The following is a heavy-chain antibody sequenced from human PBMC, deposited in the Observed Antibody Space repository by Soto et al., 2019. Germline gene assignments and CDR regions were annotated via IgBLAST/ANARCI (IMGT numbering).Heavy chain of an antibody. V-gene: IGHV3-23*01. Sequence: EVQLLESGGGLVQPGGSLTLSCAASGFTFNNYAMSWVRQSPGKGLEWVSSISGSGGRTSYADSVEGRFTISRDNSKNTLYVQMTSLRVEDTALYYCAKDSRSGAWFVSGMDVWGQGTAVTVSS. CDR3: AKDSRSGAWFVSGMDV. D-gene: IGHD3-10*01. J-gene: IGHJ6*02. CDR1: GFTFNNYA. CDR2: ISGSGGRT.